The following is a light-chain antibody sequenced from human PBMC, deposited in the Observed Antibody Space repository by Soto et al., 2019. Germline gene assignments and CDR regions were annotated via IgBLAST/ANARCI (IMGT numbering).Light chain of an antibody. CDR2: DAS. J-gene: IGKJ4*01. CDR3: HQRAAWPLT. CDR1: QSIRRY. Sequence: EFVLTQSPATLSLSPGERATLSCRASQSIRRYLAWYQQKPGQAPSLLISDASNRATGIPARFSGSGSATYFPLTISSLEPEAFAVYYFHQRAAWPLTFGGGTKVEI. V-gene: IGKV3-11*01.